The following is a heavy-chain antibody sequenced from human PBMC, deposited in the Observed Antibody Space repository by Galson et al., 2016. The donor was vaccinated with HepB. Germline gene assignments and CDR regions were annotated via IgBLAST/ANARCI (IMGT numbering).Heavy chain of an antibody. CDR1: GGTFNSYA. V-gene: IGHV1-69*06. Sequence: SVKVSCKASGGTFNSYAISWVRQAPGQGLEWMGGILPDFGTANYAQKFQGRLTITADISTNTAYLELSSLRSEDTAVYYCARYCDSLTASRESRFDYWGQGTLVTVSS. J-gene: IGHJ4*02. CDR2: ILPDFGTA. CDR3: ARYCDSLTASRESRFDY. D-gene: IGHD3-9*01.